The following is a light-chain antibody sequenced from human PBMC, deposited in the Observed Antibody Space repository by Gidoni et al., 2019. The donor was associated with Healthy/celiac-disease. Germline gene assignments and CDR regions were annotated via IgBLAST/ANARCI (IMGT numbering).Light chain of an antibody. CDR2: AAS. CDR3: QQSYSTPRS. J-gene: IGKJ2*04. Sequence: DIQVTQSPSSLSAAVGDRVTITCRASKSMSSYLNWYQQKPGKAPKLLIYAASSLQSGVPSRFSGSGSGTDFTLTISSLQPEDFATYYCQQSYSTPRSFGQGTKLEIK. CDR1: KSMSSY. V-gene: IGKV1-39*01.